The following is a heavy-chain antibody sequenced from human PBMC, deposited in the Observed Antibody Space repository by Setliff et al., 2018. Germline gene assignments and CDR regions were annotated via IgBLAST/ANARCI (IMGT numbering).Heavy chain of an antibody. CDR2: IYPGDSDT. CDR1: GYSFTSYW. Sequence: GESLKISCKGSGYSFTSYWIGGVRQMPGKGLEWMGLIYPGDSDTRYSPSFQGQVTISADKSISTAYLQWRSLKASDTAMSYCARLGRNNSAPPGDYWGQGTLVTVSS. D-gene: IGHD6-25*01. V-gene: IGHV5-51*01. J-gene: IGHJ4*02. CDR3: ARLGRNNSAPPGDY.